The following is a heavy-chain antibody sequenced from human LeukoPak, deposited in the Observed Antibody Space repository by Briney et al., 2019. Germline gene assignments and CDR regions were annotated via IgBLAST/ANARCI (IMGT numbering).Heavy chain of an antibody. CDR3: ARVIGAARPFVYYYMHV. CDR2: IYTSGST. D-gene: IGHD6-6*01. Sequence: SETLSLTCTVSGGSISSYYWSWIRQPAGKGLEWIGRIYTSGSTNYNPSLKSRVTMSVDTSKHQFCLKLSSVTAADTGVYYCARVIGAARPFVYYYMHVWRKATTVTVPS. J-gene: IGHJ6*03. V-gene: IGHV4-4*07. CDR1: GGSISSYY.